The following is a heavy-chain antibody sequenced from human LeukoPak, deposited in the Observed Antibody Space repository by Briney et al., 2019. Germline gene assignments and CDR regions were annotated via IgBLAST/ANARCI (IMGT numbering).Heavy chain of an antibody. Sequence: GGSLRLSCAASGFTFSSYGMHWVRQAPGKGLEWVAVIWYDGSNKYYADSVKGRFTISRDNSKNTLYLKMNSLRAEDTAVHYCASQYYYDFWSHYAFDIWGQGTMVTVSS. CDR2: IWYDGSNK. D-gene: IGHD3-22*01. CDR3: ASQYYYDFWSHYAFDI. V-gene: IGHV3-33*01. CDR1: GFTFSSYG. J-gene: IGHJ3*02.